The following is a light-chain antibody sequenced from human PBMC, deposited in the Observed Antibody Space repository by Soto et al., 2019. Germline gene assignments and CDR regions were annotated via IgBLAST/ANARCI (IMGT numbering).Light chain of an antibody. V-gene: IGLV1-40*01. Sequence: QSVLTQPPSVSGAAGQRVTISCTGGSSNIGAGYDVHWYQQLPGTAPKLLIYGNSNRPSGVPDRFSGSKSGTSASLAITGLQAEDEAHYYCQSYDSSLSGVVFGGGTKLTVL. CDR3: QSYDSSLSGVV. J-gene: IGLJ2*01. CDR1: SSNIGAGYD. CDR2: GNS.